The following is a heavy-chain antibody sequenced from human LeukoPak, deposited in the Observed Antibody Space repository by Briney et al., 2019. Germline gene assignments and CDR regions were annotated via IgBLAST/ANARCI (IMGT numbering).Heavy chain of an antibody. CDR3: ARGGDTAMVRTNYYFDY. J-gene: IGHJ4*02. CDR1: GDSVSSNSAA. CDR2: TYYRSKWYN. Sequence: SQTLSLTCAISGDSVSSNSAAWNWIRQSPSRGLERLGRTYYRSKWYNDYAVSVKSRITINPDTSKNQFSLQLNSVTPEDTAVYYCARGGDTAMVRTNYYFDYWGQGTLVTVSS. V-gene: IGHV6-1*01. D-gene: IGHD5-18*01.